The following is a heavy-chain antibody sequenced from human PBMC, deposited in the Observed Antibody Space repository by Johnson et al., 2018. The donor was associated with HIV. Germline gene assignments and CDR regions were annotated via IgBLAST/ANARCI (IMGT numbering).Heavy chain of an antibody. CDR3: ASRYTVDAFDI. V-gene: IGHV3-30*04. Sequence: QMLLVESGGGVVQPVRSLRLSCAASGFTFSSYAMHWVRQAPGQGLAWVAVISYDGSNKYYADSVKGRFTISRDNSKNTLYLQMNSLRAEDTAVYYCASRYTVDAFDIWGQGTMVTVSS. D-gene: IGHD1-1*01. CDR1: GFTFSSYA. CDR2: ISYDGSNK. J-gene: IGHJ3*02.